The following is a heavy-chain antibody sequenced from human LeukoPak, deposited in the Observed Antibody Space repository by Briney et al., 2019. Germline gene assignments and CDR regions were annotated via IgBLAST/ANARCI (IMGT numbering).Heavy chain of an antibody. CDR1: GFAFSSSG. Sequence: PGRSLRLSCATTGFAFSSSGMPWVRQAPGKGLEWVAVIWPNGNHRYYVDSVKGRFTVSRDNSNNILYLQMDSLRVEDTALYYCARGLRRILRLVPLPLDLWGQGTLVTVSS. J-gene: IGHJ4*01. V-gene: IGHV3-33*01. CDR2: IWPNGNHR. CDR3: ARGLRRILRLVPLPLDL.